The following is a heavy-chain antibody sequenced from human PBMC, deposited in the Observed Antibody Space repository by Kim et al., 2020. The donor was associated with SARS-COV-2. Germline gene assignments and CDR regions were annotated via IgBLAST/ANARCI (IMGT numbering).Heavy chain of an antibody. V-gene: IGHV5-51*01. CDR1: GYSFTSYW. Sequence: GESLKISCKGSGYSFTSYWIGWVRQMPGKGLEWMGIIYPGDSDTRYSPSFQGQVTISADKSISTAYLQWSSLKASDTAMYYCARLFGRRYGDYLLGWFDPWGQGTLVTVSS. J-gene: IGHJ5*02. D-gene: IGHD4-17*01. CDR3: ARLFGRRYGDYLLGWFDP. CDR2: IYPGDSDT.